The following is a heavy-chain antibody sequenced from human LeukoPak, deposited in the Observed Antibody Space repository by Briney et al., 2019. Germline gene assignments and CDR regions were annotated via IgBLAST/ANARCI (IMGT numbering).Heavy chain of an antibody. Sequence: GGSLRLSCAASGFNFESYSMNWVRQAPGKGLEWVSSISSISSSYIYYADSVKGRFTISRDDSQNTLFLQMNSLKTEDTGVYYCTIEYSGSHTDWGQGTLVTVSS. CDR2: ISSISSSYI. CDR3: TIEYSGSHTD. V-gene: IGHV3-21*03. CDR1: GFNFESYS. J-gene: IGHJ4*02. D-gene: IGHD1-26*01.